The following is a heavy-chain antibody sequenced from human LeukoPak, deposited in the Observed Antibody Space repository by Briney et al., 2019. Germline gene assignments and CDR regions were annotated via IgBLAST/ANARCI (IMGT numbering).Heavy chain of an antibody. V-gene: IGHV3-30-3*01. CDR2: ISYDGSNK. J-gene: IGHJ3*02. D-gene: IGHD1-14*01. CDR3: AKDGIDAFDI. Sequence: SGGSLRLSCAASGFTFSSYAMHWVRQAPGKGLEWVAVISYDGSNKYYADSVKGRFTISRDNSKNTLYLQMNSLRAEDTAVYYCAKDGIDAFDIWGQGTMVTVSS. CDR1: GFTFSSYA.